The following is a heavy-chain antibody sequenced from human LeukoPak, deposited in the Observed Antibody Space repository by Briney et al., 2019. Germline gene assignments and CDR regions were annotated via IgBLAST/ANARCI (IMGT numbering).Heavy chain of an antibody. V-gene: IGHV3-30*18. D-gene: IGHD4-17*01. CDR2: ISYDGSHK. Sequence: GRSLRLSCAASGITLRSYGMHWVRQAPGKGLEWVAVISYDGSHKYYADSVKGRFSISRDNSKNTPYLQMNSLRADDTAVYYCAKGARGDTVTSIVGLNWFDPWGQGTLVTVSS. CDR3: AKGARGDTVTSIVGLNWFDP. J-gene: IGHJ5*02. CDR1: GITLRSYG.